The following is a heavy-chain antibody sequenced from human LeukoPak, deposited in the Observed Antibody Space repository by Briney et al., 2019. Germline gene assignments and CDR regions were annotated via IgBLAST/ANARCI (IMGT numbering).Heavy chain of an antibody. J-gene: IGHJ4*02. CDR3: VSFYETY. Sequence: GGSQRLSCAASGFSFRSYWMHWVRQLPGKGLVWVSRISSDGNTTGYADSVKGRFTISKDNAKNTVYLQMNSLRAEDTAVYYCVSFYETYWGRGTLVTVSS. D-gene: IGHD2/OR15-2a*01. CDR1: GFSFRSYW. CDR2: ISSDGNTT. V-gene: IGHV3-74*01.